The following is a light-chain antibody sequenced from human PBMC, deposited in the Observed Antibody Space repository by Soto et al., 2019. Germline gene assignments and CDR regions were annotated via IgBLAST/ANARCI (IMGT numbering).Light chain of an antibody. CDR2: RDS. V-gene: IGLV3-9*01. CDR3: QVWDSSTAWDV. CDR1: NIGSKN. Sequence: SYELTQPLSVSVALGQTARITCGGNNIGSKNVHWYQQKPGQAPVLVIYRDSNRPSGIPERFSGSNSGNTATLTISRAQAGDEADYYCQVWDSSTAWDVFGTGTKLTVL. J-gene: IGLJ1*01.